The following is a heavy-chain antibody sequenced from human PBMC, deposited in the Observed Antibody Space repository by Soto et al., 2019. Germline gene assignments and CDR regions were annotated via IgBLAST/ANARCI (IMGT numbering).Heavy chain of an antibody. CDR2: IIPIFGTA. D-gene: IGHD2-2*02. J-gene: IGHJ6*02. V-gene: IGHV1-69*06. CDR3: ARDLNIVVVPAAIPHYYYGMDV. CDR1: GGTFSSYA. Sequence: QVQLVQSGAEVKKPGSSVKVSCKASGGTFSSYAIGWVRQAPGQGLEWMGGIIPIFGTANYAQKFQGRVTITADKSTSTAYMELSSLRSEDTAVYYCARDLNIVVVPAAIPHYYYGMDVWGQGTTVTVSS.